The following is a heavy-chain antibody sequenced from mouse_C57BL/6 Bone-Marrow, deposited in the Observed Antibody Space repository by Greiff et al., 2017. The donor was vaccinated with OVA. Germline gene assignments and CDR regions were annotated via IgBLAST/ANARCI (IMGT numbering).Heavy chain of an antibody. V-gene: IGHV1-59*01. CDR1: GYTFTSYW. CDR3: YYYV. J-gene: IGHJ1*03. Sequence: QVQLTQPGAELVRPGTSVKLSCKASGYTFTSYWMHWVKQRPGQGPEWIGVIDPSDSYTNYNQKFKGKATLTVDTSSSTAYMQLSSLTSEDSAVYYCYYYVWGTGTTVTVSS. D-gene: IGHD1-1*01. CDR2: IDPSDSYT.